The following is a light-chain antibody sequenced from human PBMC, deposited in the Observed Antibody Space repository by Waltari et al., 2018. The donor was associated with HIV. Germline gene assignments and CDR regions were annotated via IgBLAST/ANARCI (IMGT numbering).Light chain of an antibody. J-gene: IGKJ5*01. V-gene: IGKV3-11*01. CDR1: QSVGNY. CDR3: QQRSNWPPIT. Sequence: EIVLTQSPATLSLSPGERATLSCRASQSVGNYLAWYQHKPGQSPRLLIYETSKRATGTAARFSGSGSGTDFSLTISSLEPEDVGVYYCQQRSNWPPITFGQGTRVEIK. CDR2: ETS.